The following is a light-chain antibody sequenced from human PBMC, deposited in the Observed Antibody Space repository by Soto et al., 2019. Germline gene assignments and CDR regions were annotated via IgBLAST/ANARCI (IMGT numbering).Light chain of an antibody. V-gene: IGKV1-5*03. J-gene: IGKJ1*01. CDR3: QHYNSYSEA. CDR1: QTISSW. Sequence: DIQIPGSPPTVSGVVIKRSDITVRASQTISSWLAWYQQKPGKAPKLLIYKASTLKSGVPSRFSGSGSGTEITLTISSLQPDDFATYDCQHYNSYSEAFGQGTKVDIK. CDR2: KAS.